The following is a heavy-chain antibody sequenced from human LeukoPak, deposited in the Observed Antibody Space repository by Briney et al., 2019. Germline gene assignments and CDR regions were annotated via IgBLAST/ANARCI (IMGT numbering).Heavy chain of an antibody. V-gene: IGHV3-7*01. D-gene: IGHD2-2*01. CDR3: TRGCTGTRCPADY. Sequence: PGGSLRLSCAASGFTFSSYWMSWVRQAPGKGLEWVANIKQDGSEKYYVDSVKGRFTISRDNAKNSLYLQMNSLRAEDTALYFCTRGCTGTRCPADYWGQGALVTVSS. CDR1: GFTFSSYW. CDR2: IKQDGSEK. J-gene: IGHJ4*02.